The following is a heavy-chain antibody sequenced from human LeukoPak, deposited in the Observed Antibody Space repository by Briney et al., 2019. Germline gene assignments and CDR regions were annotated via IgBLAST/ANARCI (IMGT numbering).Heavy chain of an antibody. CDR1: GYTFTGYY. V-gene: IGHV1-2*06. J-gene: IGHJ5*02. Sequence: ASVKVSCKASGYTFTGYYMHWVRQAPGQGLEWMGRINPNSGGTNYAQKFQGRVTMTRDTSISTAYMELSRLRSDDTAVYYCAREVDCSSTSCYRGNWFDPWGRGTLVTVSS. CDR2: INPNSGGT. CDR3: AREVDCSSTSCYRGNWFDP. D-gene: IGHD2-2*02.